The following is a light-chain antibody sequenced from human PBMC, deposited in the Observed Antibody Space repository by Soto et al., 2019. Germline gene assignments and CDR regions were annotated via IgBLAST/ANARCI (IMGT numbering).Light chain of an antibody. V-gene: IGLV1-47*02. CDR2: SNN. CDR3: AAWDDSMSGRV. Sequence: QSVLTQPTSASGTPGQRVTISCSGSSSNIGSNYVYWYQQLPGTAPKLLIYSNNQRRSGVPDRFSGSKSCTSASLAISGLRSDDEADYYCAAWDDSMSGRVFGGGTKLTVL. J-gene: IGLJ3*02. CDR1: SSNIGSNY.